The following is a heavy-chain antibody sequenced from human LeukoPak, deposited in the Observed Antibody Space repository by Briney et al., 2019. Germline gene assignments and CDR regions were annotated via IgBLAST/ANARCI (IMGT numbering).Heavy chain of an antibody. J-gene: IGHJ4*02. Sequence: PGGSLRLSCAASGFMFSSNWMSWVRLAPGKGLEWVANIKEDGTETYYVDSVKGRFTISRDNAKNSLYLQMNSLRVEDTAIYYCAKTKVPNYYGSGSYVDYWGQGTLVTVSS. D-gene: IGHD3-10*01. CDR3: AKTKVPNYYGSGSYVDY. CDR1: GFMFSSNW. CDR2: IKEDGTET. V-gene: IGHV3-7*03.